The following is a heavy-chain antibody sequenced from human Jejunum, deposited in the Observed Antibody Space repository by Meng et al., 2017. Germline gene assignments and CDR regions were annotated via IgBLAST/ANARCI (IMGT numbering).Heavy chain of an antibody. CDR3: ARDWGCRDGSCFSGLLEY. D-gene: IGHD2-15*01. Sequence: QLQLQESGPGLVKPSGTLSLTCGVSGGSISSSNRWSWVRQSPGKGLEWIGEMYHGGDTNYNPSLETRVTISTDTSRNEFSLKLRSVTAADTAVYYCARDWGCRDGSCFSGLLEYWGQGILVTVSS. CDR1: GGSISSSNR. V-gene: IGHV4-4*02. J-gene: IGHJ4*02. CDR2: MYHGGDT.